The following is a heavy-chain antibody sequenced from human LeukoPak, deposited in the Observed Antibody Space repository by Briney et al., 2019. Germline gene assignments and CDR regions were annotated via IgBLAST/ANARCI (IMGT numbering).Heavy chain of an antibody. CDR2: IRSKSDGGTT. V-gene: IGHV3-15*01. CDR3: ASDVPENAAPIDY. J-gene: IGHJ4*02. CDR1: GFTFTNAW. D-gene: IGHD2-15*01. Sequence: GGSLRLSCAASGFTFTNAWMSWVRQAPGKGLELVGRIRSKSDGGTTDYAAHVKGRFTISRDDSTNTLYLQMTSLKTDDTALYYCASDVPENAAPIDYWGQGTLVTVSS.